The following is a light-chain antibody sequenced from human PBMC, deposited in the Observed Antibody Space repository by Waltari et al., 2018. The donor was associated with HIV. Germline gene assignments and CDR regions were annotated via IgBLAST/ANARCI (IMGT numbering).Light chain of an antibody. CDR2: AAS. Sequence: DIQLTKSPSFLSASVGDRVTITCRASQSIRIYLNWYQQKPGKAPKLLIYAASTLQSGVPSRFSGSGSGTEFTLTISSLQPEDFATYYCQQVNSYPRTFGQGTKVEIK. J-gene: IGKJ1*01. CDR3: QQVNSYPRT. V-gene: IGKV1-9*01. CDR1: QSIRIY.